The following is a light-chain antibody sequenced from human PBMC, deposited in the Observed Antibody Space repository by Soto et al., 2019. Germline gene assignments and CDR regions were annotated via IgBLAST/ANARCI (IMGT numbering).Light chain of an antibody. Sequence: EIVLTQSPGTLSLSPGERATLSCRASQSVSSSYLAWYQQKPGRAPRLLIYGASSRATGIPDRFSGGGSGTDFTLTISRLEPEDFAVYYCQQYGSSPLITFGQGTRLEIK. CDR1: QSVSSSY. J-gene: IGKJ5*01. V-gene: IGKV3-20*01. CDR2: GAS. CDR3: QQYGSSPLIT.